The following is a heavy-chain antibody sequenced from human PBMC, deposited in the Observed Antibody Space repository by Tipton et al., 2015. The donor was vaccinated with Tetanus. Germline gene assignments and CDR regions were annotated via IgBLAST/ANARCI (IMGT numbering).Heavy chain of an antibody. Sequence: TLSLTCAVYGGSFSGHYWSWMRQPPGKGLEWIGSIYYSGSTYYNPSLKSRVIISADTSKNQFSLKLSSVTAADTAVYYCASSVGQLWFWGQGSLVTVSS. V-gene: IGHV4-34*09. CDR3: ASSVGQLWF. CDR2: IYYSGST. J-gene: IGHJ4*01. D-gene: IGHD5-18*01. CDR1: GGSFSGHY.